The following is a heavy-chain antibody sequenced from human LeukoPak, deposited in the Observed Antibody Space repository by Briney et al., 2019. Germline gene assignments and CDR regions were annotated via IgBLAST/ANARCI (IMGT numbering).Heavy chain of an antibody. CDR3: ARPYDTGDAFDI. J-gene: IGHJ3*02. CDR2: INHSGST. Sequence: SETLSLTCAVYGGSFSGYYWSWIRQPPGKGLEWIGEINHSGSTNYNPSLKSRVTISVDTSKNQFSLKLSSVTAADTAVYYCARPYDTGDAFDIWGQGTMVTVSS. CDR1: GGSFSGYY. D-gene: IGHD3-22*01. V-gene: IGHV4-34*01.